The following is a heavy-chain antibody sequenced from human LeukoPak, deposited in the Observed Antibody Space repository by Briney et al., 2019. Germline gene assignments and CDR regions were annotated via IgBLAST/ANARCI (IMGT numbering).Heavy chain of an antibody. CDR3: AKDSSHNRGDSDY. CDR1: GFTFSRHW. D-gene: IGHD1-1*01. V-gene: IGHV3-7*03. J-gene: IGHJ4*02. Sequence: PGGSLRLSCAASGFTFSRHWMTWVRQAPGKGLEWVANIKHDGSEKNYVDSVKGRFTISRDNAKNSLYLQMNSLRAEDTAVYYCAKDSSHNRGDSDYWGQGTLVTVSS. CDR2: IKHDGSEK.